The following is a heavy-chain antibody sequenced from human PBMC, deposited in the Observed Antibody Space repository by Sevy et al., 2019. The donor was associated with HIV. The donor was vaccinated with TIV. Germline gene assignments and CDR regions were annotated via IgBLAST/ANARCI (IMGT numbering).Heavy chain of an antibody. CDR2: IYTSGRT. CDR1: GDSISSGNHW. V-gene: IGHV4-61*02. J-gene: IGHJ6*01. Sequence: SETLSLTCAVSGDSISSGNHWWSWIRQPAGKGLEWVGRIYTSGRTIYNPALRSRVTMSVDTSTNQFFLNLKSVTAADTAVYYCARDGIKRDYYSGQDVWGQGTTVTVSS. D-gene: IGHD3-16*01. CDR3: ARDGIKRDYYSGQDV.